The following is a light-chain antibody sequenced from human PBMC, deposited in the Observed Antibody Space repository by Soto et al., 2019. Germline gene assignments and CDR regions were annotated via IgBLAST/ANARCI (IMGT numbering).Light chain of an antibody. CDR2: DAS. CDR3: QQYDNLPLT. J-gene: IGKJ4*01. Sequence: DIQMNQSPSSLSASVGDRVTITCQASQDISNYLNWYQQKPGKAPKLLIYDASNLETGVPSRFSGSGSGTDFTFTISSLQPEDIETYYCQQYDNLPLTFGGGNKGELK. CDR1: QDISNY. V-gene: IGKV1-33*01.